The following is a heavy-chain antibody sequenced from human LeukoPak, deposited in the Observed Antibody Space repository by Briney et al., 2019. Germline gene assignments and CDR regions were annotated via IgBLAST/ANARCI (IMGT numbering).Heavy chain of an antibody. Sequence: SVKVSCKTFGGTFTSDAISWVRQAPGQGLEWMGRIIHIFDSPNYAQKFQDRLTITTDESTTTAYMELSSLTSDDTAIYYCAVGIVPAAHLDHWGQGTLVTVSS. J-gene: IGHJ4*02. CDR1: GGTFTSDA. CDR2: IIHIFDSP. CDR3: AVGIVPAAHLDH. D-gene: IGHD2-2*01. V-gene: IGHV1-69*05.